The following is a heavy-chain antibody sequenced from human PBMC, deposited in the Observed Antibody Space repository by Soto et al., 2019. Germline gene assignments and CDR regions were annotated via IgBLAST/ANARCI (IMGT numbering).Heavy chain of an antibody. CDR1: GDTFTDYF. Sequence: GASVKVSGKASGDTFTDYFIHCVRRAPGQVLEWIGWINPYSGGADLSQKFQGRVTMTRDTSISTAYMEVSSLRSDDTAVFYCARLMHYSHSGGSSHSGFDMWGQGTLVT. CDR3: ARLMHYSHSGGSSHSGFDM. CDR2: INPYSGGA. D-gene: IGHD2-21*01. V-gene: IGHV1-2*02. J-gene: IGHJ3*02.